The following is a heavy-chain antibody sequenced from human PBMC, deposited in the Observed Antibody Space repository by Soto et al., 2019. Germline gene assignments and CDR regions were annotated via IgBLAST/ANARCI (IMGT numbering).Heavy chain of an antibody. CDR1: GGSLSGYY. V-gene: IGHV4-59*01. J-gene: IGHJ4*02. D-gene: IGHD3-22*01. CDR2: FYSSGSP. Sequence: PSETLSLTCTVSGGSLSGYYWSWIRQPPGKGLEWIGDFYSSGSPHHNPSLKKRVSISEDRSKNEFSLKLSSVTAADTAIYYCAREFYYDSSGIGFDSWGQGTLVTAPQ. CDR3: AREFYYDSSGIGFDS.